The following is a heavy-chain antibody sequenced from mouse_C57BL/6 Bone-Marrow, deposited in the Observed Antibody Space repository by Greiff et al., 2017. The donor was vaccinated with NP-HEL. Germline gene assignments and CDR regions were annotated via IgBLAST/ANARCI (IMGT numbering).Heavy chain of an antibody. CDR1: GFTFSDYY. J-gene: IGHJ1*03. Sequence: EVHLVESEGGLVQPGSSMKLSCTASGFTFSDYYMAWVRQVPEKGLEWVANINYDGSSTYYLDSLKSRFIISRDNAKNILYLQMSSLKSEDTATYYCARVCYYDYDGGYFDVWGTGTTVTVSS. CDR3: ARVCYYDYDGGYFDV. CDR2: INYDGSST. V-gene: IGHV5-16*01. D-gene: IGHD2-4*01.